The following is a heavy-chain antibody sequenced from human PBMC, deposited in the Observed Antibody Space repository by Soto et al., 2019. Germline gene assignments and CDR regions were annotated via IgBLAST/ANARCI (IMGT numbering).Heavy chain of an antibody. V-gene: IGHV3-30-3*01. Sequence: QVQLVEAGGGVVQPGRSLRLSCAASGFTFSSYAMHWVRQAPGKGLEWVAVISYDGSNKYYADSVKGRFTISRDNSMNPLYLQMNSLRAEDTAVYYCAASTVAGLEDAFDIWGQGTMVTVSS. CDR2: ISYDGSNK. CDR3: AASTVAGLEDAFDI. J-gene: IGHJ3*02. D-gene: IGHD6-19*01. CDR1: GFTFSSYA.